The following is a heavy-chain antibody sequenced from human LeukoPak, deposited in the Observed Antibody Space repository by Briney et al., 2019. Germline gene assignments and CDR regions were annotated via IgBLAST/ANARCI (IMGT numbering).Heavy chain of an antibody. CDR3: ARGSAIFGH. Sequence: GGSLRLSCAASGFTFSNYYMSWIRQAPGKGLEWVSYISTSGTTIYYVDSVKGRFTISRDNAENSLFLQMNSLRAEDTAVYYCARGSAIFGHWGPGTLVTVSS. CDR1: GFTFSNYY. J-gene: IGHJ4*02. D-gene: IGHD3-3*02. V-gene: IGHV3-11*01. CDR2: ISTSGTTI.